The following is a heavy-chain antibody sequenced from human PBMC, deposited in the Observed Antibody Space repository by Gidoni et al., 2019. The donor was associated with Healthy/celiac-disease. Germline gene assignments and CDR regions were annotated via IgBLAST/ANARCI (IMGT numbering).Heavy chain of an antibody. V-gene: IGHV5-10-1*01. CDR1: GYSFTSYW. J-gene: IGHJ4*02. D-gene: IGHD6-19*01. CDR3: ARRLYSSGWYAPIDY. Sequence: EVQLVQSGAEVKKPGESLRISCKGAGYSFTSYWISWVRQMPGKGLEWMGRIDPSDSYTNYSPSFQGHVTISADKSISTAYLQWSILKASDTAMYYCARRLYSSGWYAPIDYWGQGTLVTVSS. CDR2: IDPSDSYT.